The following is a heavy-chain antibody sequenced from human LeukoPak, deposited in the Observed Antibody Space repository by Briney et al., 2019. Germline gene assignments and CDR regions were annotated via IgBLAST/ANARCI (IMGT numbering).Heavy chain of an antibody. CDR3: ARAIGTSQSYFYYGMDV. CDR2: IYAGDSDT. V-gene: IGHV5-51*01. D-gene: IGHD2-2*01. CDR1: GYSFTSYW. Sequence: GESLKISCKGSGYSFTSYWIGWVRQMPGKGLEWMGIIYAGDSDTRYSPSFQGQVTISVDKSISTAYLQWSSLQASDTAMYYCARAIGTSQSYFYYGMDVWGRGTTVTVSS. J-gene: IGHJ6*02.